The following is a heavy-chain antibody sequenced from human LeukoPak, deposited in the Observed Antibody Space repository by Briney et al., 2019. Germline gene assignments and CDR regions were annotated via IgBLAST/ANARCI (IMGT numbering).Heavy chain of an antibody. CDR2: IKQDGSEK. CDR3: AKEGGSIAAAGGLAFDI. Sequence: GGSLRLSCAASGFTFSSYWMSWVRQAPGKGLEWVANIKQDGSEKYYVDSVKGRFTISRDNAKNSLYLQMNSLRAEDTAVYYCAKEGGSIAAAGGLAFDIWGQGTMVTVSS. CDR1: GFTFSSYW. J-gene: IGHJ3*02. D-gene: IGHD6-13*01. V-gene: IGHV3-7*03.